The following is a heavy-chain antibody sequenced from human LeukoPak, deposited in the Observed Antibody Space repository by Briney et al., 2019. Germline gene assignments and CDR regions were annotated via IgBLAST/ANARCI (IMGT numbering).Heavy chain of an antibody. Sequence: ASVRVSCKASGYTFTSYGISWVRQAPGQGLEWMGWISAYNGNTNYAQKLQGRVTMTTDTSTSTAYMELRSLRSDDTAVYYCARDPGGVGATFFDYWGQGTLVTVSS. D-gene: IGHD1-26*01. CDR3: ARDPGGVGATFFDY. V-gene: IGHV1-18*01. CDR1: GYTFTSYG. J-gene: IGHJ4*02. CDR2: ISAYNGNT.